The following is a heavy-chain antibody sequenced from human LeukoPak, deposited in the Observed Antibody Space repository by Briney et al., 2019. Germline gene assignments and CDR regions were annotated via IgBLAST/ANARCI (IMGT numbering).Heavy chain of an antibody. J-gene: IGHJ4*02. D-gene: IGHD3-22*01. V-gene: IGHV3-23*01. CDR2: FSGSGGST. CDR3: AKDLYYDSSGYYVPFDY. Sequence: GGSLRLSCAASGFTFSSYAMSWVRQSPGKGLEWVSAFSGSGGSTYYADSVKGRFTISRDNSKNTLYLQMNSLRAEDTAVYYCAKDLYYDSSGYYVPFDYWGQGTLVTVSS. CDR1: GFTFSSYA.